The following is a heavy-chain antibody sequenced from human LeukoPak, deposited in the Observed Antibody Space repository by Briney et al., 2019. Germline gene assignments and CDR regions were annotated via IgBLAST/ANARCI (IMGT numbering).Heavy chain of an antibody. Sequence: SETLSLTCTVSGGSISSYYWNWIRQPPGKGLEWIGYIYTSESTNYTPSLKSRVTISVDTSKKQFSLNLSSLTAADTAVYYCAGGSCYYYYRDVSGKRTTVTVSS. CDR2: IYTSEST. D-gene: IGHD1-26*01. CDR3: AGGSCYYYYRDV. J-gene: IGHJ6*03. CDR1: GGSISSYY. V-gene: IGHV4-4*09.